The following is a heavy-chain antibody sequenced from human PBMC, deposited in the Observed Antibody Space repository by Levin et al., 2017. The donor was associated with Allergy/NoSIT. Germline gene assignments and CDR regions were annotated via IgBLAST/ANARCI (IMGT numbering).Heavy chain of an antibody. J-gene: IGHJ4*02. CDR1: GFTFSDYY. D-gene: IGHD2-2*02. Sequence: PGGSLRLSCAASGFTFSDYYMSWIRQSPGEGMEWVSFISNTGSAIYYADSVRGRFTISGDNARKSLYLQMNSLRADDTALYYCVAFYTNTWYPEGLDYWGQGTLVTVSS. CDR2: ISNTGSAI. CDR3: VAFYTNTWYPEGLDY. V-gene: IGHV3-11*01.